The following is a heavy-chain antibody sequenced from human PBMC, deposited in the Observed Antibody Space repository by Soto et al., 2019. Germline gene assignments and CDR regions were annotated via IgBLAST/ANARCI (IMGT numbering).Heavy chain of an antibody. D-gene: IGHD2-15*01. CDR2: IYYSGTT. CDR1: GGPLSSGSYY. J-gene: IGHJ4*02. V-gene: IGHV4-61*01. Sequence: SETLSLTCTVSGGPLSSGSYYWSWIRQSPGQGLEWIGYIYYSGTTKYNPSLKSRVSISVDTSKNQFSLRLTSLRPEDTAIYYCVKQAHGLDGVAFDYWGQGTQVTVSS. CDR3: VKQAHGLDGVAFDY.